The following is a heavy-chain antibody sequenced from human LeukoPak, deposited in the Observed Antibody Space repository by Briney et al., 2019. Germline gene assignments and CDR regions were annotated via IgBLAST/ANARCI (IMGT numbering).Heavy chain of an antibody. J-gene: IGHJ4*02. D-gene: IGHD6-19*01. CDR2: INHSGST. CDR3: ARAGSSGWSPFDY. Sequence: TPSETLSLTCAVYGGSFSGYYWSWIRQPPGKGLEWIGEINHSGSTNYNPSLKSRVTISVDTSKNQFSLKLSSVTAADTAVYYCARAGSSGWSPFDYWGQGTLVTVSS. CDR1: GGSFSGYY. V-gene: IGHV4-34*01.